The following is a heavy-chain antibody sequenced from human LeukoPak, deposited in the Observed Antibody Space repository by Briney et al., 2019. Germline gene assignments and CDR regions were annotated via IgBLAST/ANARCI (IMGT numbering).Heavy chain of an antibody. CDR3: ARDLGDYGPRTF. CDR2: TNPNCGDT. D-gene: IGHD4-17*01. V-gene: IGHV1-2*02. J-gene: IGHJ4*02. Sequence: ASVTVSCTASVSTFTGSNFHWVRKPPGQGPEWMGWTNPNCGDTNYVQKVQGRVTMTRDTSISTAYMELSRLTSDDTAVYYCARDLGDYGPRTFWGQGTLVTVSS. CDR1: VSTFTGSN.